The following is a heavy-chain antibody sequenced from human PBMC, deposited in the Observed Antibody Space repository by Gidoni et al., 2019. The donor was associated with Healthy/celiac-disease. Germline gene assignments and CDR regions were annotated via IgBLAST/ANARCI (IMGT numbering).Heavy chain of an antibody. D-gene: IGHD4-17*01. CDR3: ATDYYGGIDY. CDR1: ALPFSSYG. Sequence: PASALPFSSYGMHWVRQAPGKGLEWVAVISYDGSYKYYADSVKGRFTISRDNSKNTLYLQMNSLRAEDTAVYSCATDYYGGIDYWGQGTLVTVSS. V-gene: IGHV3-30*03. J-gene: IGHJ4*02. CDR2: ISYDGSYK.